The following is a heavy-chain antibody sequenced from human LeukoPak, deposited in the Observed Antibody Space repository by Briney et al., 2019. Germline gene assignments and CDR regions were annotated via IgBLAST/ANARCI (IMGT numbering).Heavy chain of an antibody. CDR1: GFTFSSYG. J-gene: IGHJ4*02. D-gene: IGHD1-26*01. CDR2: IWYDGSNK. Sequence: PGGSLRLSCAASGFTFSSYGVHWVRQAPGKGLEWVAVIWYDGSNKYYADSVKGRFTISRDNSKNTLYLQMNSLRAEDTAVYYCARGSGSSRRPPRYYFDYWGQGTLVTVSS. V-gene: IGHV3-33*01. CDR3: ARGSGSSRRPPRYYFDY.